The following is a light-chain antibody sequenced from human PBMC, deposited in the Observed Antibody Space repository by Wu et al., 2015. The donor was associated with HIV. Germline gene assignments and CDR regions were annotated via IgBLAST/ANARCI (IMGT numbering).Light chain of an antibody. CDR1: QSFASSF. CDR2: DAS. CDR3: QQYGSSPGS. J-gene: IGKJ2*04. V-gene: IGKV3-20*01. Sequence: EIVLTQSPGTLSLSPGERATLSCRASQSFASSFLAWYQQEPGQAPRLLIYDASSRAAGVPERFSGSGFGTDFTLTISRLEPEDSAVYYCQQYGSSPGSFGQGTKLDIK.